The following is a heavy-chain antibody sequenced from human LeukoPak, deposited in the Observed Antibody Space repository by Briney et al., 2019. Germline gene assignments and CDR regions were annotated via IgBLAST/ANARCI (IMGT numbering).Heavy chain of an antibody. CDR3: ARAPGPGATFGY. D-gene: IGHD1-26*01. CDR2: INQSGNS. V-gene: IGHV4-34*01. J-gene: IGHJ4*02. Sequence: SETLSLTCAVSDVSFNGYYWSWIRQAPGKGLEWIGEINQSGNSNYNPSFKSRVTISVDTSKNQFSLKLSSVTAADTAVYYCARAPGPGATFGYWGQGTLVTVSS. CDR1: DVSFNGYY.